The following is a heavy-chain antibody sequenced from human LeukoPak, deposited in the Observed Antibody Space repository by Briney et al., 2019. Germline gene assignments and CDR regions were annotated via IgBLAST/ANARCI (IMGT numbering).Heavy chain of an antibody. CDR1: GYIFTDHF. Sequence: AASVKVSCKASGYIFTDHFFHWVRQAPGQGLEWMGWIRPTDGATKVAQKFQGRVTLTWDTSISTVYMEMSGLRFDDTAMYYCARGRYRYSYDYWGQGTLVTVSS. CDR3: ARGRYRYSYDY. V-gene: IGHV1-2*02. J-gene: IGHJ4*02. CDR2: IRPTDGAT. D-gene: IGHD1-26*01.